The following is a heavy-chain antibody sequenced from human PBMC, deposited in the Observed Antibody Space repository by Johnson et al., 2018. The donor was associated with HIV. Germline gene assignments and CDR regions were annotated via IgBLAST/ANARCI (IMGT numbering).Heavy chain of an antibody. CDR1: GFTFSSYD. CDR2: IGTAGDT. D-gene: IGHD4-23*01. J-gene: IGHJ3*02. Sequence: VQLVESGGGVVQPGGSLRLSCAASGFTFSSYDMHWVRQATGKGLEWVSAIGTAGDTYYPGSVKGRFTISRDNSKNMLYLQMNSLRAEDTAVYYCAKVGATVVTPRGEAFDIWGQGAMVTVSS. CDR3: AKVGATVVTPRGEAFDI. V-gene: IGHV3-13*01.